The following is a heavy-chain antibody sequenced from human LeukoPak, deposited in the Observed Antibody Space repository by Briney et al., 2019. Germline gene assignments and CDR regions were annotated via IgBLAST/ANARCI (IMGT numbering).Heavy chain of an antibody. D-gene: IGHD5-18*01. V-gene: IGHV4-38-2*02. CDR1: GYSISSGYY. CDR2: IYHSGST. Sequence: SETLSLTCTVSGYSISSGYYWGWIRQPPGKGLEWIGSIYHSGSTYYNPSLKSRVTISVDTSKNQFSLKLSSVTAADTAVYYCARGFRRGPWYSYGLYFDYWGQGTLVTVSS. J-gene: IGHJ4*02. CDR3: ARGFRRGPWYSYGLYFDY.